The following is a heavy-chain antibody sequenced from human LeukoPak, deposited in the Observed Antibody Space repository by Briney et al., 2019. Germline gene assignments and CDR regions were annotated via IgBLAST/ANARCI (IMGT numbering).Heavy chain of an antibody. V-gene: IGHV1-2*02. CDR1: GYTFTGYY. Sequence: ASVKVSCKASGYTFTGYYMHWVRQAPGQGLEWMGWINPNSGGTNYAQKFQGRVTMTRETSISTAYMELSRLRSDDTAVYYCARESTTVTTGYGWFDPWGQGTLVTVSS. J-gene: IGHJ5*02. CDR2: INPNSGGT. CDR3: ARESTTVTTGYGWFDP. D-gene: IGHD4-17*01.